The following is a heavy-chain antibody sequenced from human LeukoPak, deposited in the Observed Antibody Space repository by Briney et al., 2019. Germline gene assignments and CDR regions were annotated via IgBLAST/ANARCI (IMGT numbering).Heavy chain of an antibody. CDR3: ARVPLRTAAGAYLFDY. V-gene: IGHV1-18*01. CDR2: ISAYNGNT. CDR1: GGTFSSYA. D-gene: IGHD6-13*01. J-gene: IGHJ4*02. Sequence: GASVKVSCKASGGTFSSYAISWVRQAPGQGLEWMGWISAYNGNTNYAQKLQGRVTMTTDTSTSTAYMELRSLRSDDTAVYYCARVPLRTAAGAYLFDYWGQGTLVTVSS.